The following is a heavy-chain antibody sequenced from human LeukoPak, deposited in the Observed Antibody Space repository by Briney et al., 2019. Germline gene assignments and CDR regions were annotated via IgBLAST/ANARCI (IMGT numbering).Heavy chain of an antibody. Sequence: SETLSLTCTVSGGSISSYYWSWIRQPPGKGLEWIGYIYYSGSTNYNPSLKSRVTISVDTSKNQFSLKLGSVTAADTAVYYCASKGCYGSGRFDYWGQGTLVTVSS. J-gene: IGHJ4*02. CDR1: GGSISSYY. CDR3: ASKGCYGSGRFDY. CDR2: IYYSGST. D-gene: IGHD3-10*01. V-gene: IGHV4-59*01.